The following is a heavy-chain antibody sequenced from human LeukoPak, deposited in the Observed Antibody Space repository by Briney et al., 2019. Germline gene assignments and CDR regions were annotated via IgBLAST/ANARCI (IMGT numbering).Heavy chain of an antibody. Sequence: PSETLSLTCTVSGGSISSSSYYWGWIRQPPGKGLEWIGSIYYSGSTYYNPSLKSRVTISVDTSKNQFSLKLSSVTAADTAVYYCARDYCSGGSCYGYYYYYMDVWGKGTTVTVSS. CDR1: GGSISSSSYY. V-gene: IGHV4-39*07. CDR3: ARDYCSGGSCYGYYYYYMDV. J-gene: IGHJ6*03. CDR2: IYYSGST. D-gene: IGHD2-15*01.